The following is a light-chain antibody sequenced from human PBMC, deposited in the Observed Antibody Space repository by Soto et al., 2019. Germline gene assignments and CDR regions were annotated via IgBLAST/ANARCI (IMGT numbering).Light chain of an antibody. CDR1: DRIISGH. CDR2: GTF. CDR3: QHYGSSLT. V-gene: IGKV3-20*01. Sequence: EIVLSQSAGTLSLSPGESATVSCWASDRIISGHLSWFQQRLGQAPRLLIYGTFIRAPVIPERFSGSGSGTDFPLTISRLEPDDFAVYFCQHYGSSLTFGGGTRVEI. J-gene: IGKJ4*01.